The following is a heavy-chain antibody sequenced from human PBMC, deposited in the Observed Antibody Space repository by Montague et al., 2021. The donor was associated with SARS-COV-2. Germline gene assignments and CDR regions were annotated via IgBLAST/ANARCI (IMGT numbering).Heavy chain of an antibody. CDR1: GGSISSSSYY. Sequence: TLSLTCTVSGGSISSSSYYWSWIRQPPGKGLEWIGYVYSGGTTYYNPSLKSRVTISEDMSKNQFSLRLTSVTAADTAVYYCVRDGGLRFSGGAMDVWGQGTTVTVSS. D-gene: IGHD3-3*01. V-gene: IGHV4-31*03. CDR3: VRDGGLRFSGGAMDV. CDR2: VYSGGTT. J-gene: IGHJ6*02.